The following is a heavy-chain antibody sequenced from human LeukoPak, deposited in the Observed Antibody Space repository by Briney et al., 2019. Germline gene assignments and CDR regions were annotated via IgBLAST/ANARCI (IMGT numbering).Heavy chain of an antibody. V-gene: IGHV3-23*01. CDR2: ISGSGGST. CDR3: ARERGYYFDY. CDR1: GFTFRSYA. Sequence: GGSLSLSCAASGFTFRSYAMNWVRQAPEKGLEWVSTISGSGGSTYYADSVKGRFTISRDNSKNTLYLQMKSLRAEDTAIYYCARERGYYFDYWGQGTLVTVS. J-gene: IGHJ4*02.